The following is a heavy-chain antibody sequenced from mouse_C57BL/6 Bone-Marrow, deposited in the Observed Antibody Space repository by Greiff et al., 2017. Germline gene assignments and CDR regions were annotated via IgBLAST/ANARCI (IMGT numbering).Heavy chain of an antibody. J-gene: IGHJ1*03. V-gene: IGHV1-50*01. CDR3: AAFGDVGWYFDV. Sequence: QVQLQQSGAELVKPGASVKLSCKASGYTFTSYWMQWVKQRPGQGLEWIGEIDPSDSYTNSNQKFKGKATLTVDTSSSTAYMQLSSLTSEDSAVEYGAAFGDVGWYFDVWGTGTTVTVSS. D-gene: IGHD3-1*01. CDR2: IDPSDSYT. CDR1: GYTFTSYW.